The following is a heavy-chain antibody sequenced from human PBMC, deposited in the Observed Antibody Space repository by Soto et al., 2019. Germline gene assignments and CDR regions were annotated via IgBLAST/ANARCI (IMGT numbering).Heavy chain of an antibody. CDR1: GYTFTSYD. CDR3: AGEGDRGMDV. J-gene: IGHJ6*01. Sequence: QVQLVQSGAEVKKPGASVKVSCKASGYTFTSYDINWVRQATGQGLEWMGWMNPNSANTGYAQKFRGRVTMTRNTYISAAYMELGRRRSEAEAVCFCAGEGDRGMDVWGQGTTFTVSS. D-gene: IGHD3-16*01. V-gene: IGHV1-8*01. CDR2: MNPNSANT.